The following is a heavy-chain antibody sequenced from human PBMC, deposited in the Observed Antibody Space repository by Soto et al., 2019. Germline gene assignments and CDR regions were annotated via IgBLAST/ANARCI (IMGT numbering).Heavy chain of an antibody. CDR1: GGLFSSYA. V-gene: IGHV1-69*01. D-gene: IGHD3-22*01. J-gene: IGHJ4*02. Sequence: QEQLVQSGAEVKKSGSSVKVSCKDTGGLFSSYAVSWVRQAPGQGLEWMGGIIPVFDTVYYAQKFQGRAPNTADESTNTAYMELSSLRSEDTAMYYCARGGSGYVWFNEFWGQGTLVTVSS. CDR3: ARGGSGYVWFNEF. CDR2: IIPVFDTV.